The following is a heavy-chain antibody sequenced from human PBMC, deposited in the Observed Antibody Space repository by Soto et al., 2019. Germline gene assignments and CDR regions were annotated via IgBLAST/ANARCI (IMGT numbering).Heavy chain of an antibody. CDR1: GYNFSTYA. CDR2: INTGNGNT. V-gene: IGHV1-3*04. D-gene: IGHD5-12*01. Sequence: ASVKVSCKASGYNFSTYALLWVRQAPGQRLEWMGWINTGNGNTNYAQKLQGRVTMTTDTSTSTAYMELRSLRSDDTAVYYCARDEDGYNYRYWGQGTLVTVSS. J-gene: IGHJ4*02. CDR3: ARDEDGYNYRY.